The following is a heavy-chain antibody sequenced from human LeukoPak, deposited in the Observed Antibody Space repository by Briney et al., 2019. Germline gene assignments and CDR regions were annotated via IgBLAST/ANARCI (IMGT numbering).Heavy chain of an antibody. CDR2: ISSSSSYI. D-gene: IGHD6-19*01. Sequence: GGSLRLSCAASGFTFGSYSMNWVRQAPGKGLEWVSSISSSSSYIYYADSVKGRFTISRDNAKNSLYPQMNSLRAEDTAVYYCARAGAVAGTANDYWGQGTLVTVSS. CDR3: ARAGAVAGTANDY. CDR1: GFTFGSYS. V-gene: IGHV3-21*01. J-gene: IGHJ4*02.